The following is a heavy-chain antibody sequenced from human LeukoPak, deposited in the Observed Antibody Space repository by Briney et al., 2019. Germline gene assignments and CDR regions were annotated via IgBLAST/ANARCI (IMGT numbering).Heavy chain of an antibody. Sequence: PGGSLRLSCAASGFTFDDYAMHWVRQAPGKGLEWVAGISWDRSNKGYADSVKGRFTISRDNAKNSLYLQMNSLRAEDTALYYCAKGTRQFHSSGWYAEFDYWGQGTLVTVSS. CDR2: ISWDRSNK. J-gene: IGHJ4*02. V-gene: IGHV3-9*01. D-gene: IGHD6-19*01. CDR1: GFTFDDYA. CDR3: AKGTRQFHSSGWYAEFDY.